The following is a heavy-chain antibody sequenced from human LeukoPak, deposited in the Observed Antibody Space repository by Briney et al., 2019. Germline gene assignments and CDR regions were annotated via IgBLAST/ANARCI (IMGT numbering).Heavy chain of an antibody. V-gene: IGHV3-21*01. CDR2: ISSSTFL. CDR1: GFSFSSYS. J-gene: IGHJ4*02. CDR3: ARDRSVAGTVDY. Sequence: PGGSLRLSCAASGFSFSSYSMNWVRQAPGKGLEWVSSISSSTFLSYADSVKGRFTISRDNAKNSLYLQMNSLTAEDTAVYYCARDRSVAGTVDYWGQGTLVTVSS. D-gene: IGHD6-19*01.